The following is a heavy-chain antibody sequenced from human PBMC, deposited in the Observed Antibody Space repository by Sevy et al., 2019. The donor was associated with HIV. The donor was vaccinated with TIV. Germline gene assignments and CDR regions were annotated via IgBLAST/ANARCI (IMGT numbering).Heavy chain of an antibody. D-gene: IGHD4-17*01. V-gene: IGHV5-51*01. Sequence: GESLKISCKGSEYSFRTYWIGGVRQMPGKGLEWVGIIYPDDSDTRYSPSFQGQVTISADKSINNAYLQWNSLRASDSAMYYCARHHASYGVTGYYYYSGLDVWGQGTTVTVSS. CDR3: ARHHASYGVTGYYYYSGLDV. CDR2: IYPDDSDT. CDR1: EYSFRTYW. J-gene: IGHJ6*02.